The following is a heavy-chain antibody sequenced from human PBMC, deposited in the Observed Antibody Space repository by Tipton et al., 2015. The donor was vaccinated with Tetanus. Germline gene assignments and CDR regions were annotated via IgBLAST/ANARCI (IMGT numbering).Heavy chain of an antibody. CDR1: GDSVSGYY. D-gene: IGHD6-13*01. Sequence: TLSLTCTVSGDSVSGYYWSWIRQPPGKGLEWIGYVYYTGSTNHNPSLKRRVTISMDRSKNQISLQLTSVTAADTAVYFCAGVAAQRTELYFVHWGQGTVVTVSS. CDR3: AGVAAQRTELYFVH. CDR2: VYYTGST. V-gene: IGHV4-59*02. J-gene: IGHJ4*02.